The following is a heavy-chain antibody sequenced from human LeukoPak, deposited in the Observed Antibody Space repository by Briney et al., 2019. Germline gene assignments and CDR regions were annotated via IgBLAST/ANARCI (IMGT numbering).Heavy chain of an antibody. J-gene: IGHJ4*02. D-gene: IGHD3-22*01. CDR1: GFTFDDYG. CDR2: INWNGGST. Sequence: PGGSLRLSCAASGFTFDDYGMSWVRQAPGKGLEWVSGINWNGGSTGYADSVKGRFTISGDNAKNSLYLQMNSLRAEDTALYYCARDDSSGYYLIPFDYWGQGTLVTVSS. V-gene: IGHV3-20*04. CDR3: ARDDSSGYYLIPFDY.